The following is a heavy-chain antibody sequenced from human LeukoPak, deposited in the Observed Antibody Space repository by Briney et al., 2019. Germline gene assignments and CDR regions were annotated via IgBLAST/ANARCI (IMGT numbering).Heavy chain of an antibody. CDR1: GYTFTSYA. D-gene: IGHD5-24*01. CDR3: ARVRSSYGYHFDY. Sequence: GASVKVSCKASGYTFTSYAMHWVRQAPGQRLEWMGWINAGNGNTKYSQKFQGRVTITRDTSASTAYMELSSLRSEDTAVYYCARVRSSYGYHFDYWGQGTLVTVSS. J-gene: IGHJ4*02. CDR2: INAGNGNT. V-gene: IGHV1-3*01.